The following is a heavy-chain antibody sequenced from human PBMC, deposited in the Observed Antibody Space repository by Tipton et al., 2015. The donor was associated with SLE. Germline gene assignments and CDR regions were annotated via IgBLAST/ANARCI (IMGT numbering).Heavy chain of an antibody. CDR3: ARERPSGWYFDL. D-gene: IGHD3-10*01. CDR2: INHSGST. V-gene: IGHV4-34*01. J-gene: IGHJ2*01. Sequence: TLSLTCTVSGGSISSYYWSWIRQPPGKGLEWIGEINHSGSTNCNPSLKSRVTISVDTSKNQFSLKLTSVTAADTAVYYCARERPSGWYFDLWGRGTLVTVSS. CDR1: GGSISSYY.